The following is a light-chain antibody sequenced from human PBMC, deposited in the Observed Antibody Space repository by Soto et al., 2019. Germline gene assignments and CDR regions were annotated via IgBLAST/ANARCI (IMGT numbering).Light chain of an antibody. J-gene: IGLJ2*01. Sequence: QPVLTQPTSVSGAPGQRVTISCTGTPSNIGAGYDVHWYQQLPGTAPKLLIYGNSNRPSAVPDRFSGSKSGTSASLAITGLQAEDEADYYCQSYDSSLSGVVFGGGTQLTV. CDR2: GNS. V-gene: IGLV1-40*01. CDR1: PSNIGAGYD. CDR3: QSYDSSLSGVV.